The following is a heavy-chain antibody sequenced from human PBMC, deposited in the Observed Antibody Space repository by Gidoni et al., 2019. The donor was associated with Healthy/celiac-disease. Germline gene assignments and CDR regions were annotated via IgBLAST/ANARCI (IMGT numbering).Heavy chain of an antibody. Sequence: EVQLVESGGGLVQPGGSLRLSCAASGFTFSSYWVSWVRQAPGKGLEWVANIKKDGSEKSYVDSVKGRFTISRDNAKNSLYLQMNSLRAEDTAVYYCARAYYDFWSGRNWFDPWGQGTLVTVSS. D-gene: IGHD3-3*01. V-gene: IGHV3-7*03. CDR3: ARAYYDFWSGRNWFDP. CDR1: GFTFSSYW. J-gene: IGHJ5*02. CDR2: IKKDGSEK.